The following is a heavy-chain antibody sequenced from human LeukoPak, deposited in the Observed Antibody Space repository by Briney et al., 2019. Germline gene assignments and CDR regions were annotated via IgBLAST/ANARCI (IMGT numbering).Heavy chain of an antibody. V-gene: IGHV3-30*18. D-gene: IGHD2-21*02. J-gene: IGHJ4*02. Sequence: GRSLRLSCAASGFSFSSYGMHWVRQTPGKGLEWVAVMSFDGSNIYYGDSVKGRFTISRDNPKNTLYLQMNSLRVEDTALYYCAKVTPGSTARKSGLDFWGQGTLVTVSS. CDR3: AKVTPGSTARKSGLDF. CDR1: GFSFSSYG. CDR2: MSFDGSNI.